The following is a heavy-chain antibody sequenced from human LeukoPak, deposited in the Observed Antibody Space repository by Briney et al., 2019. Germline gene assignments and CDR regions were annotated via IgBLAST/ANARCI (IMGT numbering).Heavy chain of an antibody. CDR3: ARSRGAPRGMDV. CDR2: MNPNSGNT. CDR1: GYTFTSYD. J-gene: IGHJ6*02. Sequence: ASVKASCKASGYTFTSYDINWVRQATGQGLEWMGWMNPNSGNTGYAQKFQGRVTMTRNTSISTAYMELSSLRSEDTAVYYCARSRGAPRGMDVWGQGTTVTVSS. V-gene: IGHV1-8*01.